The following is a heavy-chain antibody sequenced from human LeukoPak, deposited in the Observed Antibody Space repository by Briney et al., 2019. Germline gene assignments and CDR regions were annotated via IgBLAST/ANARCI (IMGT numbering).Heavy chain of an antibody. V-gene: IGHV1-69*06. J-gene: IGHJ4*02. CDR3: ARVVVVPAANYYFDY. CDR1: GGTFSSYA. Sequence: GSSVKVSCKASGGTFSSYAISWVRQAPGQGLEWMGGIIPIFGTANYAQKFQGRVTMTEDTSTDTAYMELSSLRSDDTAVYYCARVVVVPAANYYFDYWGQGTLVTVSS. CDR2: IIPIFGTA. D-gene: IGHD2-2*01.